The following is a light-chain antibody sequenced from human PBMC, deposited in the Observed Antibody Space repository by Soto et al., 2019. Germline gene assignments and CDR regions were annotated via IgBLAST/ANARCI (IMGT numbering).Light chain of an antibody. Sequence: QSALPQPASLSGSPGQSITISCTGTSSDVGSYNLVSWYQHHPGKAPKLMIYEVSKRPSGVSNRFSGSKSGNTASLTISGLQAEDEADYYCCSYAGSSTFPYVFGTGTKVTVL. J-gene: IGLJ1*01. CDR1: SSDVGSYNL. CDR2: EVS. CDR3: CSYAGSSTFPYV. V-gene: IGLV2-23*02.